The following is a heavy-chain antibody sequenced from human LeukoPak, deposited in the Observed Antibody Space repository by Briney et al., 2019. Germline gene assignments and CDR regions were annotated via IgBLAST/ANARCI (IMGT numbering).Heavy chain of an antibody. D-gene: IGHD5-12*01. CDR1: GFTFSSYW. CDR2: IKQDGSEK. CDR3: ARGPYSGYEGYYYYYMDV. J-gene: IGHJ6*03. Sequence: GGSLRLSCAASGFTFSSYWMSWVRQAPGKGLEWVANIKQDGSEKYYVDPVKGRFTISRDNAKNSLYLQMNSLRAEDTAVYYCARGPYSGYEGYYYYYMDVWGKGTTVTVSS. V-gene: IGHV3-7*04.